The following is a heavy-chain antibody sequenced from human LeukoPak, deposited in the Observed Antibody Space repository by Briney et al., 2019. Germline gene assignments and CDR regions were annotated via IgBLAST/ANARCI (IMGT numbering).Heavy chain of an antibody. CDR1: GFTFSSYG. V-gene: IGHV3-30*18. CDR2: ISYDGSNK. J-gene: IGHJ6*03. Sequence: GSLRLSCAASGFTFSSYGMHWVRQAPGKGLGWVAVISYDGSNKYYADSVKGRFTISRDNSKNSLYLQMNSLRAEDTAVYYCAKTTDNYYYYYMDVWGKGTTVTVSS. CDR3: AKTTDNYYYYYMDV. D-gene: IGHD4-17*01.